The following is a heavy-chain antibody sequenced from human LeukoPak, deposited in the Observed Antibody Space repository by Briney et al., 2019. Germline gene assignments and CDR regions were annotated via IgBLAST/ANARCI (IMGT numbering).Heavy chain of an antibody. V-gene: IGHV1-24*01. Sequence: ASVKVSCKVSGDTPTELFMHWVRQAPGEGLEWRGGFYLEYGETMYAQKFQGRVTMTEDTSTDTAYMELSSLKSDDTAVYYCARLLWIQLWWDFDDWGQGTLVTVSS. CDR3: ARLLWIQLWWDFDD. CDR1: GDTPTELF. D-gene: IGHD5-18*01. CDR2: FYLEYGET. J-gene: IGHJ4*02.